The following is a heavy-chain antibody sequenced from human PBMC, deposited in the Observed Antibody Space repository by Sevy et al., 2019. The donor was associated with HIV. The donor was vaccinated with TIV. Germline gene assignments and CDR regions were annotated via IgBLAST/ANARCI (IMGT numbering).Heavy chain of an antibody. CDR3: ARATGSSAGFDS. Sequence: SETLSLTCTVSGGSISSGGYFWSWIRQHPGKGLEWIGYMYHSGSTYYNPSLKSRLSMSMDPSKNQFSLRMCTVTAAGTAIYCCARATGSSAGFDSWGHGTVVTVSS. J-gene: IGHJ4*01. D-gene: IGHD2-15*01. CDR2: MYHSGST. CDR1: GGSISSGGYF. V-gene: IGHV4-31*03.